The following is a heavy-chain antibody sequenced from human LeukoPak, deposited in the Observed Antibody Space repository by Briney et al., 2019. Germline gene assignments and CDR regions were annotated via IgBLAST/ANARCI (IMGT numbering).Heavy chain of an antibody. Sequence: SGGSLRLSCAASGFTVSSNYMSWDRQAPGKGLEWVSVIYSGGNTYCADSVKGRFTISRDNSKNTLYLQMNSLRAEDTAVYYCARVGGSSYNYWGQGTLVTVSS. V-gene: IGHV3-53*01. D-gene: IGHD1-26*01. CDR3: ARVGGSSYNY. CDR2: IYSGGNT. J-gene: IGHJ4*02. CDR1: GFTVSSNY.